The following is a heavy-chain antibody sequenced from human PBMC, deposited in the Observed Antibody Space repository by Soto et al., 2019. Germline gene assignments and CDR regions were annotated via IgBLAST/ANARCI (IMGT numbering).Heavy chain of an antibody. D-gene: IGHD3-22*01. V-gene: IGHV4-59*01. CDR1: GGSISSYY. Sequence: PSETLSLTCTVSGGSISSYYWSWIRQPPGKGLEWIGYIYYSGSTNYNPSLKSRVTISVDTSKNQFSLKLSSVTAADTAVYYCARAPDSSGYYSWFDPWGQGTQVTVSS. J-gene: IGHJ5*02. CDR2: IYYSGST. CDR3: ARAPDSSGYYSWFDP.